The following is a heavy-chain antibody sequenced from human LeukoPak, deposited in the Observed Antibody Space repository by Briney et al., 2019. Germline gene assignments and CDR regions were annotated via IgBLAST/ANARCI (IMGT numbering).Heavy chain of an antibody. CDR3: AKHMYGFYYYGMDV. CDR1: GFTFSSYA. D-gene: IGHD3-10*01. CDR2: ISGSGGST. V-gene: IGHV3-23*01. J-gene: IGHJ6*02. Sequence: GGSLRLSCAASGFTFSSYAMTWVRQAPGKGLEWVSAISGSGGSTYYADSVKGRFTTSRDNSKNTLYLQMNSLRAEDTAVYYCAKHMYGFYYYGMDVWGQGTTVTVSS.